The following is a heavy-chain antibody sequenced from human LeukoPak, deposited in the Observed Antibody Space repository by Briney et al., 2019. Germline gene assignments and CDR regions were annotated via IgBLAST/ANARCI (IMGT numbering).Heavy chain of an antibody. CDR1: GFTFSTYS. D-gene: IGHD3-9*01. CDR3: ARDRGGFGTGSYDH. J-gene: IGHJ4*02. V-gene: IGHV3-64*01. Sequence: GGSLRLSCAASGFTFSTYSMHWVRQAPGKGLEFVSAIGSNGGSTYYASSVKGRFTSSRDNSKNTLYLQMGSLRAEDMAVYYCARDRGGFGTGSYDHWGQGTLVTVSS. CDR2: IGSNGGST.